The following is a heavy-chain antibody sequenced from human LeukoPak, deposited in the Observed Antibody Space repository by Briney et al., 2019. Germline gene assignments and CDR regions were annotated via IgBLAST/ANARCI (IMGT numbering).Heavy chain of an antibody. Sequence: ASVKVSCKASGYTFTGYYMHWVRQAPGQGLEWMGWINPNSGGTNYAQKFQGRVTMTRDTSISTAYMELSRLRSDDTAVYYCARARYSSGWYNAPGAFDIWGQGTMVTVSS. CDR2: INPNSGGT. V-gene: IGHV1-2*02. CDR1: GYTFTGYY. J-gene: IGHJ3*02. D-gene: IGHD6-19*01. CDR3: ARARYSSGWYNAPGAFDI.